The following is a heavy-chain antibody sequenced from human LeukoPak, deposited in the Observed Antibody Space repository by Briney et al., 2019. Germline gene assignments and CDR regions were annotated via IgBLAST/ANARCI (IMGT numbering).Heavy chain of an antibody. CDR1: GDNVSSNSVA. Sequence: KISQILSLTCAISGDNVSSNSVAWNWIRQSPSRGLEWLGRTYYRSKWYHGYADSVRSRITVNPDTSKNQFSLQLNSVTPEDTAVYYCARGGVNFDYWGQGTLVTVSS. CDR2: TYYRSKWYH. V-gene: IGHV6-1*01. D-gene: IGHD3-16*01. CDR3: ARGGVNFDY. J-gene: IGHJ4*02.